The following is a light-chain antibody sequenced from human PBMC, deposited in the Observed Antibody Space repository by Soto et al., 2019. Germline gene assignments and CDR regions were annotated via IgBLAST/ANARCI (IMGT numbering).Light chain of an antibody. V-gene: IGLV1-40*01. Sequence: QALLPQPPSVSGAPGQRVTISFAWSIANIGAAYNVDWYQQRPGTAPKLLIYGNNNRPSGVPARLSSSKSGNSASLAIAGLEAEDEGDYCCQYYDSSLSGYLFGNGTKVT. J-gene: IGLJ1*01. CDR3: QYYDSSLSGYL. CDR1: IANIGAAYN. CDR2: GNN.